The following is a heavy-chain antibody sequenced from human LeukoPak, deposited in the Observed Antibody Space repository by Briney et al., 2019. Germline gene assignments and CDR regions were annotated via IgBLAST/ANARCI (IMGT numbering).Heavy chain of an antibody. CDR2: IRYDGNIK. CDR3: ARDKVVGATYFDY. J-gene: IGHJ4*02. CDR1: GFTFSSYG. D-gene: IGHD1-26*01. V-gene: IGHV3-30*02. Sequence: GGSLRLSCGASGFTFSSYGMLWVRQSPGKGLEWVAFIRYDGNIKFYADSMKGRFTISRDNAKNSLYLQMNSLRDEDTAVYYCARDKVVGATYFDYWGQGTLVTVSS.